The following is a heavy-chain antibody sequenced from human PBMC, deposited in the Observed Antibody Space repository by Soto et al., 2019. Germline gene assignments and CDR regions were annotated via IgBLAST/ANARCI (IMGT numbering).Heavy chain of an antibody. CDR3: XXDLXXXNSAIQH. V-gene: IGHV3-33*01. J-gene: IGHJ1*01. CDR2: IWYDGSNK. D-gene: IGHD1-20*01. Sequence: QVQLVESGGGVVQPGRSLRLSCAASGFTFSSYGMHWVRQAPGKGLEWVAVIWYDGSNKYYADSVKGRFTISRDNSKNTLYLQMNSLRAEDTAVYYCXXDLXXXNSAIQHWGQGTLVTVSS. CDR1: GFTFSSYG.